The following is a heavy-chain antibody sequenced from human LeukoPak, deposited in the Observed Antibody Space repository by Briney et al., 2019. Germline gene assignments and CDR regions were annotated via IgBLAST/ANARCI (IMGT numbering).Heavy chain of an antibody. D-gene: IGHD3-10*01. CDR3: ARDHVLLWFGELLAFDI. CDR2: INPNSGGT. V-gene: IGHV1-2*02. Sequence: ASVKVSCKASGYTFTGYYMHLVRQAPGQGLEWMGWINPNSGGTNYAQKFQGRVTMTRDTSISTAYMELGRLRSDDTAVYYCARDHVLLWFGELLAFDIWGQGTMVTVSS. J-gene: IGHJ3*02. CDR1: GYTFTGYY.